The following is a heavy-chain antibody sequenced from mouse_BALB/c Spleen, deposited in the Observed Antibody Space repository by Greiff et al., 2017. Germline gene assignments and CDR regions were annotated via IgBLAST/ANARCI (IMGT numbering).Heavy chain of an antibody. Sequence: EVQLVESGGGLVKPGGSLKLSCAASGFAFSSYDMSWVRQTPEKRLEWVAYISSGGGSTYYPDTVKGRFTISRDNAKNTLYLQMSSLKSEDTAMYYCARGRDGYYAMDYWGQGTSVTVSS. CDR2: ISSGGGST. CDR1: GFAFSSYD. V-gene: IGHV5-12-1*01. J-gene: IGHJ4*01. CDR3: ARGRDGYYAMDY. D-gene: IGHD2-3*01.